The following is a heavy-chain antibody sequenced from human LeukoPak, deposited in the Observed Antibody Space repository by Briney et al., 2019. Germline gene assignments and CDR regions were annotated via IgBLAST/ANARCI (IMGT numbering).Heavy chain of an antibody. D-gene: IGHD3-22*01. V-gene: IGHV4-39*01. J-gene: IGHJ4*02. CDR1: GGSISSSSYY. CDR2: IYYSGST. CDR3: AQWLQDYFDY. Sequence: SETLSLTCTVSGGSISSSSYYWGWIRQPPGKGLEWIESIYYSGSTYYNPSLKSRVTISVDTSKNQFSLKLSSVTAADTAVYYCAQWLQDYFDYWGQGTLVTVSS.